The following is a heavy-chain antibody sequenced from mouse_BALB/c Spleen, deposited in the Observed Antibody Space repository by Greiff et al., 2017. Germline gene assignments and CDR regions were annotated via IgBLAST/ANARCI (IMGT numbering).Heavy chain of an antibody. D-gene: IGHD2-14*01. V-gene: IGHV5-6-2*01. J-gene: IGHJ4*01. Sequence: DVKVEESGGGLVKLGGSLKLSCAASGFTFSSYYMSWVRQTPEKRLELVAAINSNGGSTYYPDTVKGRFTISRDNAKNTLYLQMSSLKSEDTALYYCASTYRYDGAMDYWGQGTSVTVSS. CDR3: ASTYRYDGAMDY. CDR1: GFTFSSYY. CDR2: INSNGGST.